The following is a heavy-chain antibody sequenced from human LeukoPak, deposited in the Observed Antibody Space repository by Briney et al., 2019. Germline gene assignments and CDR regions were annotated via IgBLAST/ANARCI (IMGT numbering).Heavy chain of an antibody. CDR3: ATGEVLQFGY. Sequence: SETLSLTCTVSGGSISSSSYYWGWIRQPPGKGLEWIGSIYYSGSTYYNPSLKSRVTISVDTSKNQFSLKLSSVTAADTAVYYCATGEVLQFGYWGQGTLVTVSS. J-gene: IGHJ4*02. V-gene: IGHV4-39*01. CDR2: IYYSGST. D-gene: IGHD3-10*01. CDR1: GGSISSSSYY.